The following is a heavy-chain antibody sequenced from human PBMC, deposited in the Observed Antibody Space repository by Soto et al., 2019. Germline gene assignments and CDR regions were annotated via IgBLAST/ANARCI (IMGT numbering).Heavy chain of an antibody. V-gene: IGHV3-74*01. CDR2: INSDGSST. Sequence: EVQLVESGGGLVQPGGSLRLSCAASGFTFGNYWMHWVRHAPGKGLVWVARINSDGSSTSYADSVKGRFTISRDNAKNTLYLQMNSLRAEDTDMYYCTKVISTVGGDFDSWGQGTLVTVSS. CDR3: TKVISTVGGDFDS. J-gene: IGHJ4*02. D-gene: IGHD3-16*01. CDR1: GFTFGNYW.